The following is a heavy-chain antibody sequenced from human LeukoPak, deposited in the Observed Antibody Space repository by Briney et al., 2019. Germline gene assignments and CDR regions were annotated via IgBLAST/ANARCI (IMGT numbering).Heavy chain of an antibody. J-gene: IGHJ4*02. V-gene: IGHV1-8*01. CDR1: GYTFTSYD. CDR2: MNPNSGNT. D-gene: IGHD3-22*01. Sequence: GASVKVSCKASGYTFTSYDINWVRQATGQGLEWMGWMNPNSGNTGYAQKFQGRVTMTRNTSISTAYMELSSLRSENTAVYYCARKGYYDSSGYYYSWGQGTLVTVSS. CDR3: ARKGYYDSSGYYYS.